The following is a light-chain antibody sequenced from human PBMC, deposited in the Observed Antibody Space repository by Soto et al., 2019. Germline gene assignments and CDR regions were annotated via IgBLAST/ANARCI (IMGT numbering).Light chain of an antibody. CDR3: QQYNNWPRAT. V-gene: IGKV3-15*01. CDR1: QSISSN. J-gene: IGKJ4*01. Sequence: EIVMTQSPATLSVSPEERATLSCRASQSISSNFSWYQQKPAQAPRLLMFRTSSSATGFPARFSGSGSGTEFNLTISSLQSEDFGVYYCQQYNNWPRATFGGGTKVDI. CDR2: RTS.